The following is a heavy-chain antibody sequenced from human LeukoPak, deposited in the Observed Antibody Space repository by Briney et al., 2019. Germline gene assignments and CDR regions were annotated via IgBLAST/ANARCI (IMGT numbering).Heavy chain of an antibody. V-gene: IGHV4-39*07. CDR2: IYYSGST. D-gene: IGHD3-10*01. Sequence: PSETLSLTCTVAGGSISSYYWGWIRQPPGKGLEWIGSIYYSGSTYYNPSLKSRVTISVDTSKNQFSLKLSSVTAADTAVYYCASTRGFGELLLAVRFDPRGQGTLVTVSS. CDR1: GGSISSYY. CDR3: ASTRGFGELLLAVRFDP. J-gene: IGHJ5*02.